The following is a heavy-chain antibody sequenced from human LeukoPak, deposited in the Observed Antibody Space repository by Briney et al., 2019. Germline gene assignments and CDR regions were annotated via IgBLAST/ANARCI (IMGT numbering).Heavy chain of an antibody. CDR3: ARGGSIVGATPHDAFDI. J-gene: IGHJ3*02. CDR1: AAPITSYY. D-gene: IGHD1-26*01. CDR2: IYYSGST. V-gene: IGHV4-59*01. Sequence: PSETLSLTCTVSAAPITSYYWSWIRQPPGKGLEWIGYIYYSGSTNYNPSLKSRVSISVDTCKNQVSLRLSSVTAADTAVYYCARGGSIVGATPHDAFDIWGRGTVVTVS.